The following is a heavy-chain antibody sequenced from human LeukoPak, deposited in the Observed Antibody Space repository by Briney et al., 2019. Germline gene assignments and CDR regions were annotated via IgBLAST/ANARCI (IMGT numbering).Heavy chain of an antibody. Sequence: GGSLRLSCAASGFTFSGSAMHWVRQASGKGLEWVGRIRSKANSYATAYAASVKGRFTISRDNAKNTLYLQMNSLRAEDTAVYYCASDTYYYDSSGYYRDAFDVWGQGTMVTVSS. CDR1: GFTFSGSA. CDR2: IRSKANSYAT. CDR3: ASDTYYYDSSGYYRDAFDV. J-gene: IGHJ3*01. D-gene: IGHD3-22*01. V-gene: IGHV3-73*01.